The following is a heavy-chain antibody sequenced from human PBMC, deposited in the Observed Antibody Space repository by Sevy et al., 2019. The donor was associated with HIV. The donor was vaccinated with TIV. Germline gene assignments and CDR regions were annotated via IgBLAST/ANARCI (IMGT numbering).Heavy chain of an antibody. Sequence: SETLSLTCTVSGGSISSSSYYWGWIRQPPGKGLEWIGSIYYSRSTYYNPSLKSRVTISLDTSKNQVSLKLSSVTAAVTAVYYCARQGHYDSSGYQDYWGQGTLVTVSS. CDR2: IYYSRST. J-gene: IGHJ4*02. CDR3: ARQGHYDSSGYQDY. D-gene: IGHD3-22*01. CDR1: GGSISSSSYY. V-gene: IGHV4-39*01.